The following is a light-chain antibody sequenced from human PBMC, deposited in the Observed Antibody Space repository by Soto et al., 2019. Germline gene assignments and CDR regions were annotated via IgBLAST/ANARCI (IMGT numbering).Light chain of an antibody. J-gene: IGLJ2*01. CDR1: TSNIGSNP. CDR3: ATWDDSLNVWL. V-gene: IGLV1-44*01. Sequence: QSVLTQPPSASAPPGQRGTISCSGSTSNIGSNPVNWYQQPPGTAPKLLLYSNTQRPSGVPDRFSGSKSGTSASLAISGLQSDDESTYYCATWDDSLNVWLFGGGTKLTVL. CDR2: SNT.